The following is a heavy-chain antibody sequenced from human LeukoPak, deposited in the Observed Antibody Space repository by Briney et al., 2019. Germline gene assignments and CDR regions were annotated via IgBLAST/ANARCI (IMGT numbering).Heavy chain of an antibody. CDR1: GGTLSSYA. V-gene: IGHV1-69*01. CDR3: ARSSSSWYVFDY. D-gene: IGHD6-13*01. Sequence: SVKVSCKASGGTLSSYAISWVRQAPGQGLEWMGGIIPIFGTANYAQKFQGRVTITADESTSTAYMELSSLRSEDTAVYYCARSSSSWYVFDYWGQGTLVTVSS. CDR2: IIPIFGTA. J-gene: IGHJ4*02.